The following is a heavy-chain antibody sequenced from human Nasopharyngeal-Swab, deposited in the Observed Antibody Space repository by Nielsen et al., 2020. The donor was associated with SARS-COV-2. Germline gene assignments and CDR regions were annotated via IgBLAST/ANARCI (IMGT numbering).Heavy chain of an antibody. D-gene: IGHD4-17*01. J-gene: IGHJ4*02. Sequence: GESLKISCAASGFTFSSSVMDWVRQAPGKGLEWVAVISYDGSNEYYGDSVKGRFTISRENSKNTLYLQMNSLRVDDTAVYYCAKDVHGDYGGIDYWGQGILVTVSS. V-gene: IGHV3-30*18. CDR2: ISYDGSNE. CDR3: AKDVHGDYGGIDY. CDR1: GFTFSSSV.